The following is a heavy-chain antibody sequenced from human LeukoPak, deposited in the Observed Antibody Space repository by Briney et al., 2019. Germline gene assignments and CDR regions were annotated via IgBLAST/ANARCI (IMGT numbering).Heavy chain of an antibody. D-gene: IGHD3-3*01. CDR2: MNPNSGNT. J-gene: IGHJ6*02. CDR3: ARGYYDFWSGYYYYGMDV. Sequence: GASVKVSCKASGYTFTGYYMHWVRQATGQGLEWMGWMNPNSGNTGYAQKFQGRVTMTRNTSISTAYMELSSLRSEDTAVYYCARGYYDFWSGYYYYGMDVWGQGTTVTVSS. CDR1: GYTFTGYY. V-gene: IGHV1-8*02.